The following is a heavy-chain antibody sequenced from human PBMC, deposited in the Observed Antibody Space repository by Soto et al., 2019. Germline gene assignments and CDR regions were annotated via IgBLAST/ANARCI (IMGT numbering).Heavy chain of an antibody. D-gene: IGHD6-13*01. CDR1: GFTFSSYW. CDR3: ARDAGYSSSWGTLYYYYYGMDV. Sequence: LRLSCAASGFTFSSYWMSWVRQAPGKGLEWVANIKQDGSEKYYVDSVKGRFTISRDNAKNSLYLRMNSLRAEDTAVYYCARDAGYSSSWGTLYYYYYGMDVWGQGTTVTVSS. J-gene: IGHJ6*02. CDR2: IKQDGSEK. V-gene: IGHV3-7*01.